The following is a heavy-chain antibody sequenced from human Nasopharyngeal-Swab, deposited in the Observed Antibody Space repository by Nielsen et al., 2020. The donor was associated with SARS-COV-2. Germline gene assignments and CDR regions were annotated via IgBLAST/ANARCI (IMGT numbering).Heavy chain of an antibody. CDR3: ARGPRHYDYVWGSYRYGYFDY. CDR2: INPSGGST. D-gene: IGHD3-16*02. V-gene: IGHV1-46*01. J-gene: IGHJ4*02. Sequence: ASVKVSCKASGYTFTSYYMHWVRQATGQGLEWMGIINPSGGSTSYAQKFQGRVTMTRDTSTSTVYMELSSLRSEDTAVYYCARGPRHYDYVWGSYRYGYFDYWGQGTLVTVSS. CDR1: GYTFTSYY.